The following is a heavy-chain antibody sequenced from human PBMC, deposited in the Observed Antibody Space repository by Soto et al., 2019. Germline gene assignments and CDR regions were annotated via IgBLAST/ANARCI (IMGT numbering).Heavy chain of an antibody. Sequence: SETLSLTCAVEGGSFSGYYWTWMRQPPGKGLEWIGEINDSGSTNYNPSLKSRATISVDTSKNQFSLKLSSVTAADTAVYYCARGLTTGVTPRYFNLWGRGILVTVSS. CDR3: ARGLTTGVTPRYFNL. V-gene: IGHV4-34*01. D-gene: IGHD3-22*01. CDR2: INDSGST. CDR1: GGSFSGYY. J-gene: IGHJ2*01.